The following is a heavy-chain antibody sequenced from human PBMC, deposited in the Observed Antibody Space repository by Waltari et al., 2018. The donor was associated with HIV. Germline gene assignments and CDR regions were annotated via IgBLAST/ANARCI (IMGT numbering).Heavy chain of an antibody. CDR2: LNPNTGAT. CDR1: GYPFSGYY. J-gene: IGHJ6*02. CDR3: AKERQAWGERYCSGNVCVLGSMDV. D-gene: IGHD2-15*01. V-gene: IGHV1-2*04. Sequence: QVQLLQSGAEVKKPGASVKVSCKTSGYPFSGYYIHWVRQAPGQGLEWMGWLNPNTGATKSVQKFQGWVTMTRDTSISTAYMELNRLTFDDTAVYYCAKERQAWGERYCSGNVCVLGSMDVWGQGTTVTVSS.